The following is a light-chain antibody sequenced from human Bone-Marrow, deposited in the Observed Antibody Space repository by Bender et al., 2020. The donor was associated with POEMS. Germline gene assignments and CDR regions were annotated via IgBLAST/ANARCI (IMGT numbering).Light chain of an antibody. CDR3: HSFDGSLSGFV. V-gene: IGLV1-40*01. CDR2: GDT. CDR1: SSNIGAGYP. Sequence: QSVLTQPPSVSGAPGQRVTISCTGSSSNIGAGYPVHWYQQLPGTAPKLLIHGDTNRPSGVPDRLSGSKSGTSASLAITGLQAEDEADYYCHSFDGSLSGFVFGTGTKVTVL. J-gene: IGLJ1*01.